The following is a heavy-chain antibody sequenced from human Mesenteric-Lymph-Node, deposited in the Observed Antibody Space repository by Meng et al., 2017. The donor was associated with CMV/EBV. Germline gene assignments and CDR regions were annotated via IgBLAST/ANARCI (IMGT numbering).Heavy chain of an antibody. CDR1: GGSVSSGSYY. V-gene: IGHV4-61*01. Sequence: GSLRLSCTVSGGSVSSGSYYWSWIRQPPGKGLEWIGYIHYSGSTNHNPSLKSRVTISVHTSKNQFSLKVTSVTAADTAVYYCARGYGSGRNNWFDPWGQGTLVTVSS. J-gene: IGHJ5*02. CDR2: IHYSGST. D-gene: IGHD3-10*01. CDR3: ARGYGSGRNNWFDP.